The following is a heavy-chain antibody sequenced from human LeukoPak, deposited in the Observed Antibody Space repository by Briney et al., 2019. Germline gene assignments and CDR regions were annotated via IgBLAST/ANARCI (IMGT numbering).Heavy chain of an antibody. D-gene: IGHD2-2*01. CDR3: ARQPPSTAGAFDI. J-gene: IGHJ3*02. CDR2: IYNTGTT. Sequence: PSETLSLTCTVSGGSIRDYYWSWIRQPPGKGLEWIGYIYNTGTTNYNPSLKSRVTISVDMSKNQFSLKLSSVTAADTAVYYCARQPPSTAGAFDIWGQGTMVTVSS. CDR1: GGSIRDYY. V-gene: IGHV4-59*08.